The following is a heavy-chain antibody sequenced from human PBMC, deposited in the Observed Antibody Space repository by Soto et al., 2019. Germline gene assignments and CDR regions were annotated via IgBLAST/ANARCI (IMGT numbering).Heavy chain of an antibody. CDR3: ATSSKWELLGYFDY. CDR2: FDPEDGET. Sequence: ASVKVSCKVSGYTLTGLSMHWVQQAPGKGLEWMGGFDPEDGETIYAQKFQGRVTMTEDTSTDTAYMELSSLRSEDTAVYYCATSSKWELLGYFDYWGQGTLVTVSS. D-gene: IGHD1-26*01. J-gene: IGHJ4*02. V-gene: IGHV1-24*01. CDR1: GYTLTGLS.